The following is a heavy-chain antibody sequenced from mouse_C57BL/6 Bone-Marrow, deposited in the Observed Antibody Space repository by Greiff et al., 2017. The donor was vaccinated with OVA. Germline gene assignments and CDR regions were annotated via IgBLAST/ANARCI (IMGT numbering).Heavy chain of an antibody. V-gene: IGHV7-1*01. CDR1: GFTFSDFY. Sequence: EVKVVESGGGLVQSGRSLRLSCATSGFTFSDFYMEWVRQAPGKGLEWIAASRNKANDYTTEYSASVKGRFIVSRDTSQSILYLQMNALRAEDTAIYYCARDDYYGSSGYAMDYWGQGTSVTVSS. CDR2: SRNKANDYTT. D-gene: IGHD1-1*01. J-gene: IGHJ4*01. CDR3: ARDDYYGSSGYAMDY.